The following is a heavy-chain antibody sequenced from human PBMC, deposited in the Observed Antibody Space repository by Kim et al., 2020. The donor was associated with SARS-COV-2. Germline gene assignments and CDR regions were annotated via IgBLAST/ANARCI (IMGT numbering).Heavy chain of an antibody. J-gene: IGHJ4*02. CDR2: INPSGGST. CDR3: ARGGGIAVAGPDY. V-gene: IGHV1-46*01. Sequence: ASVKVSCKASGYTFTRYYIHWVRQAPGQGLEWMGIINPSGGSTNYAQKFQDRVTMTRDTSTSTVYMELSSLRSEDTAVYYCARGGGIAVAGPDYWGQGTLVTVSS. CDR1: GYTFTRYY. D-gene: IGHD6-19*01.